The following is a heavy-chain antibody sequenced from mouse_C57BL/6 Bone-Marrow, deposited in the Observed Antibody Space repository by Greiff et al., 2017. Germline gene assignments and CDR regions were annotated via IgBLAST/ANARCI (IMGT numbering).Heavy chain of an antibody. CDR1: GYTFTSYW. CDR2: IDPSDSYT. CDR3: ARVYWYCDV. Sequence: VQLQQPGAELVKPGASVKLSCKASGYTFTSYWMQWVKQRPGQGLEWIGEIDPSDSYTNYNQKFKGKATLTVDTSSSTAYMQLSSLTSEDSAGYYCARVYWYCDVWGTGTTVTVAS. V-gene: IGHV1-50*01. J-gene: IGHJ1*03.